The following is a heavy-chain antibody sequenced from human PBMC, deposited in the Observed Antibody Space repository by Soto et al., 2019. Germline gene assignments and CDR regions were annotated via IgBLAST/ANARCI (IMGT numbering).Heavy chain of an antibody. Sequence: PSETLSLTCTVSGGSISSYYWSWIRQPPGRGLEWIGYISYSGSTNYNPSLKSRVTISVDTSKNQFSLKLSSVPAADPAVYYCAPRSKYGSGTSPWDYWGPGTLVTVS. J-gene: IGHJ4*02. V-gene: IGHV4-59*01. CDR1: GGSISSYY. CDR3: APRSKYGSGTSPWDY. D-gene: IGHD3-10*01. CDR2: ISYSGST.